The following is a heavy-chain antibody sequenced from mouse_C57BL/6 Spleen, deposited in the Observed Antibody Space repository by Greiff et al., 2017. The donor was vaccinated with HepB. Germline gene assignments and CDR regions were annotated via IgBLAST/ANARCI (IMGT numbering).Heavy chain of an antibody. Sequence: QVHVKQPGAELVRPGSSVKLSCKASGYTFTSYWMDWVKQRPGQGLEWIGNIYPSDSETHYNQKFKDKATLTVDKSSSTAYMQLSSLTSEDSAVYYCAREGNPPYYAMDYWGQGTSVTVSS. CDR1: GYTFTSYW. CDR2: IYPSDSET. D-gene: IGHD2-1*01. CDR3: AREGNPPYYAMDY. V-gene: IGHV1-61*01. J-gene: IGHJ4*01.